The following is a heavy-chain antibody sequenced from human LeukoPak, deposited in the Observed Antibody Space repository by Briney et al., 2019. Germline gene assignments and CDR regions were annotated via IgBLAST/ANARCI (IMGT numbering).Heavy chain of an antibody. D-gene: IGHD3-3*01. CDR1: GFTFSNYP. V-gene: IGHV3-30-3*01. CDR3: ARPRNTIFYYYGMDV. J-gene: IGHJ6*02. Sequence: GRSLRLSCAASGFTFSNYPMYWVRQAPGKGLEWVATISYDGSNNYYADSVKGRFTISRDNSKNTLYLQMSSLRAEDTALYYCARPRNTIFYYYGMDVWGQGTTVTVSS. CDR2: ISYDGSNN.